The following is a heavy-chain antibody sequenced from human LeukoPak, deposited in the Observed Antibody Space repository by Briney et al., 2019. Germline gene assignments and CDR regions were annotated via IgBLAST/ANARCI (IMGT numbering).Heavy chain of an antibody. CDR3: ARGMVTEGFDY. CDR1: GGTFSSYA. D-gene: IGHD5-18*01. V-gene: IGHV1-2*02. CDR2: INPNNDGT. Sequence: ASVKVSCKAPGGTFSSYAISWVRQAPGQGLEWVGWINPNNDGTNYAQKFQGRVTMTGGTSISTAYMDLSRLRSDDTAVYYCARGMVTEGFDYWGQGTLVTVSS. J-gene: IGHJ4*02.